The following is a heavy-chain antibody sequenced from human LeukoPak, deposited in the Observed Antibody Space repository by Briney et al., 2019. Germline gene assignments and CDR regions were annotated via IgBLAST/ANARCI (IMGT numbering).Heavy chain of an antibody. CDR3: ARHHAEILVPND. V-gene: IGHV4-39*01. CDR2: VYYSGNT. CDR1: GGYIISRSHY. J-gene: IGHJ4*02. Sequence: SETLSLTCTVSGGYIISRSHYWGWIRQPPGKGLEWIGSVYYSGNTYCNPSLKMRATISIDTPTSKNQFSLTLSSVTAADTAVYYCARHHAEILVPNDWGQGTLVTVSS. D-gene: IGHD1-1*01.